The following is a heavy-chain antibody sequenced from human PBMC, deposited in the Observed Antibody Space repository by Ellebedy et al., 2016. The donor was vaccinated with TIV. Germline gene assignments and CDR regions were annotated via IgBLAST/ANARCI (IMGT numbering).Heavy chain of an antibody. D-gene: IGHD6-19*01. Sequence: SWIRQSPEKGLEWIGEINHSGSTSYNPSLKSRVSISVDTPKKQFSLKLSSVTAADTAVYYCARAFQYSSGWAFDYWGQGTLVTVSS. CDR3: ARAFQYSSGWAFDY. J-gene: IGHJ4*02. V-gene: IGHV4-34*01. CDR2: INHSGST.